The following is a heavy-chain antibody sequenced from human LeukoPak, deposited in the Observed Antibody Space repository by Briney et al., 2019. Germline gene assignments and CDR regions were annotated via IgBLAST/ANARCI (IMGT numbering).Heavy chain of an antibody. J-gene: IGHJ6*04. Sequence: SVKVSCKASGGTFSSYAISWVRQAPGQGLEWMGGIIPIFGTANYAQKFQGRVTITADESTSTAYMELSSPRSEDTAVYYCARHPPYYDILTGHYYYYYGMDVWGKGTTVTVSS. CDR1: GGTFSSYA. D-gene: IGHD3-9*01. V-gene: IGHV1-69*13. CDR3: ARHPPYYDILTGHYYYYYGMDV. CDR2: IIPIFGTA.